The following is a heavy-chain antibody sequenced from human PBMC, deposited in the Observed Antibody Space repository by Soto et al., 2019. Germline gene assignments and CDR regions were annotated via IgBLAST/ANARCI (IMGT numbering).Heavy chain of an antibody. V-gene: IGHV3-23*01. Sequence: EVQLLESGGGLVQPGGSLRLSCAASGFTFSSYAMSWVRQAPGKGLEWVSAISGSGGSTYYADSVKGRFTISRDNSKNTLYLQMNRLRAEDTAVYYCAKDRRPVYDREGAGYYFDYWGQGTLVTVSS. CDR1: GFTFSSYA. D-gene: IGHD3-3*01. CDR3: AKDRRPVYDREGAGYYFDY. CDR2: ISGSGGST. J-gene: IGHJ4*02.